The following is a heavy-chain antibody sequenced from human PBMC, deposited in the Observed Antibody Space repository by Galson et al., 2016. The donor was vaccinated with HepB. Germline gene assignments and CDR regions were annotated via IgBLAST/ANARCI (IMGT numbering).Heavy chain of an antibody. J-gene: IGHJ1*01. CDR1: GYSFTSYW. V-gene: IGHV5-51*01. CDR2: IYPGDSDI. CDR3: ARQGGHVTVTTSVADFFPR. Sequence: QSGAEVKKPGESLKISCKASGYSFTSYWIGWVRQLPGKGLEWMGIIYPGDSDITYSPSFQGQVTISADKSISTAYLQWSSLKASDTAMYYCARQGGHVTVTTSVADFFPRWGQGTLVSVSS. D-gene: IGHD4-17*01.